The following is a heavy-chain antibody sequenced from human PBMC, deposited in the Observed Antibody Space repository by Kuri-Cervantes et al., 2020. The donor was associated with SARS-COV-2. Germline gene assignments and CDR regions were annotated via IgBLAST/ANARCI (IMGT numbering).Heavy chain of an antibody. V-gene: IGHV4-39*07. J-gene: IGHJ3*02. CDR3: ARDLLSAFDI. CDR1: GGFISSSSYY. CDR2: IYYSGST. Sequence: GSLRLSCTVSGGFISSSSYYWGWIRQPPGKGLEWIGSIYYSGSTYYNPSLKSRVTISVDTSKNQFSLKLSSVTAADTAVYYCARDLLSAFDIWGQGTMVTVSS.